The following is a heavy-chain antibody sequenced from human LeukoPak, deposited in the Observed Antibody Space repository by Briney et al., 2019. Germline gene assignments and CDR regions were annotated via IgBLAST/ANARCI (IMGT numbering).Heavy chain of an antibody. Sequence: GGSLRLSCEASGFDFRKYWMTWVRQAPGKGLEWVANIKEDGSEMHYVDSVGGRFTTSRDNAKNSVYLQMNSLRVEDTSVYYCGRGRGEPWADAHPLGYWGQGTLVTVSS. CDR1: GFDFRKYW. J-gene: IGHJ4*02. V-gene: IGHV3-7*01. CDR2: IKEDGSEM. D-gene: IGHD1-14*01. CDR3: GRGRGEPWADAHPLGY.